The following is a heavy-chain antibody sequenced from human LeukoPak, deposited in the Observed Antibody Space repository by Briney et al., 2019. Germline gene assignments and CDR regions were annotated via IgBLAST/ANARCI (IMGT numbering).Heavy chain of an antibody. Sequence: GGSLRLSCAASGFTFSSYAMSWVRQAPGKGLEWVSAISGSGGSTYYADSAKGRFTISRDNSKNTLYLQMNSLRAEDTAVYYCAKYYYDSSGYYWGQGTLVTVSS. CDR3: AKYYYDSSGYY. CDR2: ISGSGGST. J-gene: IGHJ4*02. CDR1: GFTFSSYA. D-gene: IGHD3-22*01. V-gene: IGHV3-23*01.